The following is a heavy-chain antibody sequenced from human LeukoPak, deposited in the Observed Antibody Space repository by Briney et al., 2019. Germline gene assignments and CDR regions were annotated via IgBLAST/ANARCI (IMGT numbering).Heavy chain of an antibody. CDR1: GYTFTNYY. Sequence: GASVKVSCKASGYTFTNYYMHWVRQAPGQGLEWLGLITPSGGSTWYAQKFQGRVTMTTDTSISTAYMEVSRLGSDDTAMYYCAASRSSSYCDYWGQGTLVTVSS. D-gene: IGHD1-26*01. J-gene: IGHJ4*02. CDR3: AASRSSSYCDY. V-gene: IGHV1-46*01. CDR2: ITPSGGST.